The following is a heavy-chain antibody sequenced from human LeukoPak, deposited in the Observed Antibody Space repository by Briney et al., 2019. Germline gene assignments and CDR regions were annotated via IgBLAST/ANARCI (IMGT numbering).Heavy chain of an antibody. CDR2: INTNTGNP. V-gene: IGHV7-4-1*02. D-gene: IGHD3-10*01. J-gene: IGHJ5*02. CDR3: ARDLRGYYYGSGSYSEYNWFDP. Sequence: ASVKVSCKASGGTFSSYAISWVRQAPGQGLEWMGWINTNTGNPTYAQGFTGRFVFSLDTSVSTAYLQISSLKAEDTAVYYCARDLRGYYYGSGSYSEYNWFDPWGQGTLVTVSS. CDR1: GGTFSSYA.